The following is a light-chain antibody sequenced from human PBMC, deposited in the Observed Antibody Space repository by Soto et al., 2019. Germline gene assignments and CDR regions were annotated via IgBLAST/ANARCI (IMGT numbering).Light chain of an antibody. CDR1: HSIIFSANNKNY. CDR2: WAS. CDR3: QQYSITHVT. J-gene: IGKJ4*01. V-gene: IGKV4-1*01. Sequence: DIVMTQSPDSLAVSLGERATINCKSSHSIIFSANNKNYLTWYQQKPGQPPKPLIYWASTRESGVHDRLSGRESGKNSTLTISSMQAEDVAVYYCQQYSITHVTFGGGTKVEIK.